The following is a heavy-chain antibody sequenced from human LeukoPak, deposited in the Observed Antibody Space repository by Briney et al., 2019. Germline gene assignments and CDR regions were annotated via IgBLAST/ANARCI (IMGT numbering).Heavy chain of an antibody. D-gene: IGHD3-10*01. CDR2: ISYSGTT. J-gene: IGHJ4*02. CDR1: GASISSTSYY. Sequence: SETRSLTSSVSGASISSTSYYWGWIRRPPGKGLEWIGSISYSGTTFYSPSLESRVTISADTSKNQFSLKLSSVTATDTAVYYCARIGVRSVIIFGVFDYWGQGIRVTVSS. CDR3: ARIGVRSVIIFGVFDY. V-gene: IGHV4-39*07.